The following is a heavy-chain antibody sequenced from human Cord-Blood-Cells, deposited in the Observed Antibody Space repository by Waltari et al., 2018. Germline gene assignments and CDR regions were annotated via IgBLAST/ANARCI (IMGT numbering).Heavy chain of an antibody. D-gene: IGHD3-3*01. Sequence: QLQLQESGPGLVKPSETLSLTCTVSGGSISSSSYYWGWLRQPPGKGLEWIGSIYYSGSTYYNPSLKSRVTISVDTSKNQFSLKLSSVTAADTAVYYCARGDYDFWSGYYDYWGQGTLVTVSS. CDR1: GGSISSSSYY. V-gene: IGHV4-39*01. J-gene: IGHJ4*02. CDR3: ARGDYDFWSGYYDY. CDR2: IYYSGST.